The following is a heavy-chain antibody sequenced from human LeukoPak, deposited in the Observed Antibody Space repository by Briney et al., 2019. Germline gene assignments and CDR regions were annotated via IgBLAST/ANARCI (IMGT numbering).Heavy chain of an antibody. CDR2: IYYSGST. Sequence: SETLSLTCTVSGASLSRYYWTWIRQPPGKGLEWIGYIYYSGSTNYNPSLKSRVTMSVDTSKNQFSLKLSSVTAADTAVYYCARDTKDLTGYYNGGYYFDYWGQGTLVTVSS. J-gene: IGHJ4*02. CDR1: GASLSRYY. CDR3: ARDTKDLTGYYNGGYYFDY. V-gene: IGHV4-59*12. D-gene: IGHD3-9*01.